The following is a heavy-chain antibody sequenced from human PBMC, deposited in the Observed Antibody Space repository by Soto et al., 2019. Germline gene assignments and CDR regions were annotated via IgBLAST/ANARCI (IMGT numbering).Heavy chain of an antibody. CDR1: GGSISSGGYY. CDR3: ARVLAAADNNWFDP. V-gene: IGHV4-31*03. D-gene: IGHD6-13*01. Sequence: SETLSLTCTVSGGSISSGGYYWSWIRQHPGKGLEWIGYIYYSGSTYYNPSLKSRVTISVDTSKNQFSLKLSSVTAADTAVYYCARVLAAADNNWFDPWGQGTLVTVS. CDR2: IYYSGST. J-gene: IGHJ5*02.